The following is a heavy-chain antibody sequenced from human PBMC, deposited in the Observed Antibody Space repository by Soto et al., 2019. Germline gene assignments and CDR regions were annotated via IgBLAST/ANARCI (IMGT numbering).Heavy chain of an antibody. J-gene: IGHJ5*02. V-gene: IGHV1-69*02. CDR1: GGTFSSYT. D-gene: IGHD6-13*01. Sequence: QVQLVQSGAEVKKPGSSVKVSCKASGGTFSSYTISWVRQAPGQGLEWMGRIIPILGIANYAQKFQGRVTITADKSTSTAYMELSSLRSEDTAVYYCARHSSSRGRAPDPWGQGALVTVSS. CDR2: IIPILGIA. CDR3: ARHSSSRGRAPDP.